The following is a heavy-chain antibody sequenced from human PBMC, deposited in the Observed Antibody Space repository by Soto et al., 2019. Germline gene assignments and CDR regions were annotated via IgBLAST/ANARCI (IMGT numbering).Heavy chain of an antibody. V-gene: IGHV1-2*02. CDR1: GYTFTGYY. D-gene: IGHD1-26*01. CDR3: ARVPIVGATIYGMDV. Sequence: ASVKVSCKXSGYTFTGYYMHWVRQAPGQGLEWMGWINPNSGGTNYAQKFQGRVTMTRDTSISTAYMELSRLRSDDTAVYYCARVPIVGATIYGMDVWGQGTTVTVSS. CDR2: INPNSGGT. J-gene: IGHJ6*02.